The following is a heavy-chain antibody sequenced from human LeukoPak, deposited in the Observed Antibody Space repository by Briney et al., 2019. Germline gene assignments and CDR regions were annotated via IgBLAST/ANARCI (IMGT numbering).Heavy chain of an antibody. J-gene: IGHJ4*02. D-gene: IGHD3-16*01. CDR2: VSSRSTYI. CDR3: AGSSGLGAVHFDY. V-gene: IGHV3-21*01. CDR1: RFTFSSYT. Sequence: GGSLRLSCAASRFTFSSYTMNWVRQAPGKGLEWVSSVSSRSTYIYFADSVKGRFTISRDNAKNSLFLQMNSLRAEDTAVYYCAGSSGLGAVHFDYWGQGTLVTVSS.